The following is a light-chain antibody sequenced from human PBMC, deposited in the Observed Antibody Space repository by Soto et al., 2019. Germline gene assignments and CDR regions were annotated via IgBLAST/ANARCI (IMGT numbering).Light chain of an antibody. CDR1: RAISNS. V-gene: IGKV1-33*01. CDR2: DAS. J-gene: IGKJ2*01. CDR3: QQYDNRPFT. Sequence: DIQMTQSPSSLSASVGDRITITCQASRAISNSLNWYQHKLGKAPNLLIYDASNVETGVPSRFSGSGSGTDFTVTISSLQPEDFAIYYCQQYDNRPFTFGQGTKLEIK.